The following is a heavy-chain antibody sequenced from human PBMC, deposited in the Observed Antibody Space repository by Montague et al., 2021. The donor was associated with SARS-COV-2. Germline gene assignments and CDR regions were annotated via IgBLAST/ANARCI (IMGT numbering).Heavy chain of an antibody. V-gene: IGHV4-34*01. D-gene: IGHD4-17*01. Sequence: SKTLSLTCAVYGGSFSGYYLNWIRQPPGKGLEWIGEINHSGSTSYNPSLKSRVTIAVDTSKNQSSLKVTSVTAADTAVFYCARSTVTNAPFGFSNKLRSRYNGMDVWGQGTTVTVSS. CDR2: INHSGST. CDR3: ARSTVTNAPFGFSNKLRSRYNGMDV. J-gene: IGHJ6*02. CDR1: GGSFSGYY.